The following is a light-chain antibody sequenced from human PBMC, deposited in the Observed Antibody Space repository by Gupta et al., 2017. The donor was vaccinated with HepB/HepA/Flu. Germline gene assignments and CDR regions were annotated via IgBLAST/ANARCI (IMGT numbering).Light chain of an antibody. CDR3: QQRFTSPWT. J-gene: IGKJ1*01. Sequence: DIQMTQSPSSLSASVGDRLTITCRASQSISGYLNWYQQKARAAPKLLIFAASSLQNGVPLRFSGGRSGRDFTLTISSLQPEDFATYYCQQRFTSPWTFGQGTKVEIK. CDR1: QSISGY. V-gene: IGKV1-39*01. CDR2: AAS.